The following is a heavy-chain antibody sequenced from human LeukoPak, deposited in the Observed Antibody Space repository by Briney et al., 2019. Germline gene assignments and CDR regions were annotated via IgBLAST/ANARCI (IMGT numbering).Heavy chain of an antibody. V-gene: IGHV3-21*01. CDR2: ISSSSSYI. J-gene: IGHJ6*03. Sequence: GGSLRLSCAASGFTFSSYSMNWVRQAPGKGLEWVSSISSSSSYIYYADSVKGRFTISRDNARNSLYLQMNSLRAEDTAVYYCARDHELYCSGGSCSRMDVWGKGTTVTISS. CDR1: GFTFSSYS. CDR3: ARDHELYCSGGSCSRMDV. D-gene: IGHD2-15*01.